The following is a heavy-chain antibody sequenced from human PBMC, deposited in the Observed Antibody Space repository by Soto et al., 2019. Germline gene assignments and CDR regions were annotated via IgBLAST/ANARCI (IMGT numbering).Heavy chain of an antibody. J-gene: IGHJ4*02. V-gene: IGHV4-31*03. CDR1: GGSISSGGYY. CDR3: ARGGGAPVTTDY. D-gene: IGHD4-17*01. Sequence: SETLSLTCTVSGGSISSGGYYWSWIRQHPGKGLEWIGYIYYSGSTYYNPSLKSRVTISVDTSKNQFSLKLSSVTAADTAVYYCARGGGAPVTTDYWGQGTLVTVSS. CDR2: IYYSGST.